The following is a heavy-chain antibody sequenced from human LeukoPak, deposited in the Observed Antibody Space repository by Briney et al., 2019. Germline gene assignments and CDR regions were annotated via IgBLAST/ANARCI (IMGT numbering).Heavy chain of an antibody. D-gene: IGHD3-22*01. CDR3: AREVISSGYSDY. J-gene: IGHJ4*02. CDR1: GGSISSSSYY. V-gene: IGHV4-39*07. CDR2: IYYSGNT. Sequence: SETLSLTCTVSGGSISSSSYYWGWIRQPPGKGLEWIGSIYYSGNTYYNPSLKSRVTISVDTSKNQFSLKLSSVTAADTAVYYCAREVISSGYSDYWGQGTLVTVSS.